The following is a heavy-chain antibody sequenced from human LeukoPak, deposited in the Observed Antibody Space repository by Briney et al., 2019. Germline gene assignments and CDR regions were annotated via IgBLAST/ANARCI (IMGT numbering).Heavy chain of an antibody. CDR3: ARNGYCSGGSCYTYYYYGMDV. D-gene: IGHD2-15*01. CDR1: GYTFTSYD. V-gene: IGHV1-18*01. CDR2: ISAYNGNT. J-gene: IGHJ6*02. Sequence: ASVKVSCKASGYTFTSYDISWVRQAPGQGLEWMGWISAYNGNTNYAQKLQGRVTMTTDTSTSTAYMELRSLRSDDTAVYYCARNGYCSGGSCYTYYYYGMDVWGQGTTVTVSS.